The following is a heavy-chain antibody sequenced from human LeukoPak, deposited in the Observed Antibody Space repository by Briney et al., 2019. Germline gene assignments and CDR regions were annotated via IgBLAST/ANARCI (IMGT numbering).Heavy chain of an antibody. V-gene: IGHV4-59*08. CDR2: IYYSGST. J-gene: IGHJ4*02. Sequence: TPSETLSLTCTVSGGSISSYYRSWIRQPPGKGLEWIGYIYYSGSTNYNPSLKSRVTISVDTSKNQFSLKLSSVTAADTAVYYCASGPLLGATGPGKDYWGQGTLVTVSS. D-gene: IGHD1-26*01. CDR3: ASGPLLGATGPGKDY. CDR1: GGSISSYY.